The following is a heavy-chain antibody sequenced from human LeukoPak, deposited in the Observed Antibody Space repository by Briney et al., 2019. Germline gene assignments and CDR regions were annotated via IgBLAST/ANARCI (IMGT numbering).Heavy chain of an antibody. V-gene: IGHV3-48*01. Sequence: RGGSLRLSCAASGFTFSNYNMNWVRQPPGKGLQWVSYISSSSNIIYYADSVKGRFTISRDNAKNSLFLQMNSLRAEDTAVYYCARDFAREFTIDYWGQGTLVTVSS. CDR1: GFTFSNYN. CDR3: ARDFAREFTIDY. D-gene: IGHD3-10*01. CDR2: ISSSSNII. J-gene: IGHJ4*02.